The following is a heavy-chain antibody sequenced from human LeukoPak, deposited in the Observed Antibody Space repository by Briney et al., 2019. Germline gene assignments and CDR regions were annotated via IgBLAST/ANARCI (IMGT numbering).Heavy chain of an antibody. CDR2: IYTSGST. CDR1: GGSISSGSYY. V-gene: IGHV4-61*02. D-gene: IGHD6-13*01. CDR3: ARGAKGRRIARIHYYYYMDV. J-gene: IGHJ6*03. Sequence: SQTLSLTCTVSGGSISSGSYYWSWIRQPAGKGLEWIGRIYTSGSTNYNPSLKSRVTISVDTSKNQFSLKLSSVTAADTAVYYCARGAKGRRIARIHYYYYMDVWGKGTTVTVSS.